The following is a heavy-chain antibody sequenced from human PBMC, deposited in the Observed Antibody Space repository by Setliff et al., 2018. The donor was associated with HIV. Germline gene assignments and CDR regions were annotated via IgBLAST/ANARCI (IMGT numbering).Heavy chain of an antibody. D-gene: IGHD6-6*01. CDR2: IHTSGST. Sequence: SETLSLTCTVSGGSISSGTYYWSWIRQPAGKGLEWIGRIHTSGSTNYNPSLKSRVSISVDASKNHFSLKLSSVTAADTAVYYCARGHRGISARRGDYYYGLDVWGQGTTVTVSS. V-gene: IGHV4-61*02. CDR1: GGSISSGTYY. J-gene: IGHJ6*02. CDR3: ARGHRGISARRGDYYYGLDV.